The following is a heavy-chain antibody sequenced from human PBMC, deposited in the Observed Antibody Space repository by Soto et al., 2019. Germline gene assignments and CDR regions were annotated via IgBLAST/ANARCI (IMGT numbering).Heavy chain of an antibody. J-gene: IGHJ3*02. D-gene: IGHD3-16*01. CDR1: GYTFTSYG. CDR3: ARAGDYDYIWGTMGAFDI. Sequence: ATVKVSCKASGYTFTSYGISWVRKAPGQGLEWMGWISAYNGNTNYAQKLQGRVTMTTDTSTSTAYMELRSLRSDDTAVYYCARAGDYDYIWGTMGAFDIWGQGTMVTVSS. CDR2: ISAYNGNT. V-gene: IGHV1-18*01.